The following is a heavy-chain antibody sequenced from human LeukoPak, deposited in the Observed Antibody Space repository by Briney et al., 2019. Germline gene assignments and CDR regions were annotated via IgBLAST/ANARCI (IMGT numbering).Heavy chain of an antibody. D-gene: IGHD3-3*01. Sequence: GGSLRLSCAASGFTFSSYEMNWVRQAPGKWLEWVSYISSSGSTIYYADSVKGRFTISRDNAKNSLYLQMNSLRAEDTAVYYCVGDFWSGYRFDYWGQGTLVTVSS. J-gene: IGHJ4*02. CDR3: VGDFWSGYRFDY. CDR2: ISSSGSTI. CDR1: GFTFSSYE. V-gene: IGHV3-48*03.